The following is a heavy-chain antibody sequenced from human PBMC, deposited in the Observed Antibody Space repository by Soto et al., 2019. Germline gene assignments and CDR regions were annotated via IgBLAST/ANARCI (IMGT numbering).Heavy chain of an antibody. V-gene: IGHV4-30-2*01. Sequence: PSETLSLTCAVSGGSISSGDYSWSWIRQPPGKGLEWIGYIYHSGSTYYNPSLKSRVTISVDRSKNQFSRKLSSGTAADTAVYYWARWWMYAPGFAPWGQGTRVTVSS. J-gene: IGHJ5*02. CDR3: ARWWMYAPGFAP. D-gene: IGHD2-8*01. CDR1: GGSISSGDYS. CDR2: IYHSGST.